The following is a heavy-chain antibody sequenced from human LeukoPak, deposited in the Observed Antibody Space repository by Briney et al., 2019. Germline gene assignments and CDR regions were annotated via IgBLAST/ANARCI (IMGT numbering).Heavy chain of an antibody. CDR3: AKSNGYGLIDI. D-gene: IGHD3-10*01. J-gene: IGHJ3*02. V-gene: IGHV4-38-2*02. CDR1: GYSISSGYY. CDR2: IYHSGST. Sequence: LETLSLTCTVSGYSISSGYYWGWIRQPPGKGLEWIGSIYHSGSTYYNPSLKSRVTISVDTSRNQFPLKLNSVTAADTAVYYCAKSNGYGLIDIWGQGTMVTVSS.